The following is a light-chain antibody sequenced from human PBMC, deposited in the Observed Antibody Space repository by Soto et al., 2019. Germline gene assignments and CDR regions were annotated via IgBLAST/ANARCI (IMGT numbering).Light chain of an antibody. CDR2: GAS. J-gene: IGKJ1*01. V-gene: IGKV3-15*01. Sequence: EIVLTQSPGTLSLSPGERATLSCRASQSVSSSYLAWYQQKPGQAPRLLIYGASSRATGIPARFSGSGSGTEFTLTISRLQSEDLAVYYCQQYNDWPRTFGQGTKV. CDR1: QSVSSSY. CDR3: QQYNDWPRT.